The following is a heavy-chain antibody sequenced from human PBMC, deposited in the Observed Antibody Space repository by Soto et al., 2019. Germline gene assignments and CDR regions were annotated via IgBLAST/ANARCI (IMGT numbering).Heavy chain of an antibody. CDR1: GYIFIDYW. CDR3: ARPPLLGYSIHFNS. Sequence: PGESLMISCKASGYIFIDYWIGWVRQMHGKGLEWMGSVYPRDSDTRYSPSFQGQVTISADRSTGTAFLQWRSLKASDTALYYCARPPLLGYSIHFNSWGQGTLVTVSS. J-gene: IGHJ4*02. D-gene: IGHD2-15*01. CDR2: VYPRDSDT. V-gene: IGHV5-51*01.